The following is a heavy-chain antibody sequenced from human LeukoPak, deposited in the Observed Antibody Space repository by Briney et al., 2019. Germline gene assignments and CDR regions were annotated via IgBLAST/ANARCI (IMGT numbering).Heavy chain of an antibody. Sequence: GGSLRLSCAASGFTFSSYWMHWVRQAPGKGLVWVSRINSDGSSTSYADSVKGRFTISRDNAKNTLYLQMNSLRAEDTAVYYRARDGLLWFGEPNLDYWGQGTLVTVSS. V-gene: IGHV3-74*01. CDR2: INSDGSST. CDR3: ARDGLLWFGEPNLDY. J-gene: IGHJ4*02. D-gene: IGHD3-10*01. CDR1: GFTFSSYW.